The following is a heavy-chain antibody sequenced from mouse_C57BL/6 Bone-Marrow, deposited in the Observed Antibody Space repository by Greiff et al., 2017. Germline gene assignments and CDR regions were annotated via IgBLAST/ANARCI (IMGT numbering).Heavy chain of an antibody. Sequence: QVQLQQPGAELVKPGASVKMSCKASGYTFTSYWITWVKQRPGQGLEWIGDIYPGSGSTNYNEKFKSKATRTVDTSSSTAYMQVSSLTSEDSAVYYCAEGMDYWGQGTSVTVSS. CDR3: AEGMDY. CDR1: GYTFTSYW. J-gene: IGHJ4*01. V-gene: IGHV1-55*01. CDR2: IYPGSGST.